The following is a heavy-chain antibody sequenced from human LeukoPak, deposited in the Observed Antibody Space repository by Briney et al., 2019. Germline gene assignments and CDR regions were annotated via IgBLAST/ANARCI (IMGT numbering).Heavy chain of an antibody. CDR3: ARETPRRGETRDGYR. CDR1: GFTFSSYW. CDR2: LKSDGSDT. V-gene: IGHV3-74*01. Sequence: GGSLRLSCAASGFTFSSYWMHWVRQAPGKGLVWVSRLKSDGSDTAYADSVKGRFTGSRDNAKNTLYLQMNSLRAEDTAVYYCARETPRRGETRDGYRWGQGTLVTVAS. D-gene: IGHD5-24*01. J-gene: IGHJ4*02.